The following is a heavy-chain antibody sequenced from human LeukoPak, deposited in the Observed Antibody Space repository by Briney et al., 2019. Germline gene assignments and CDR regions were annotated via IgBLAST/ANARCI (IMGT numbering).Heavy chain of an antibody. D-gene: IGHD2-8*01. Sequence: SETLSLTCSVSGGSISSYYWRWIRQPPGKTLDWIGYIHYSGNTNYNPSLKSRVTISVDTSKNQFSLKLTSVTAEDTAVYYCARPLTYGTDWYFDLWGRGTLVTVSS. CDR3: ARPLTYGTDWYFDL. J-gene: IGHJ2*01. CDR1: GGSISSYY. CDR2: IHYSGNT. V-gene: IGHV4-59*01.